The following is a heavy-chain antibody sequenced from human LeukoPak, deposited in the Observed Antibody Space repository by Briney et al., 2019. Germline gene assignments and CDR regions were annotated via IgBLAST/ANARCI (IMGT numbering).Heavy chain of an antibody. V-gene: IGHV4-61*05. CDR3: ARGPDIVGAS. CDR2: IYYSGST. D-gene: IGHD1-26*01. Sequence: SETLSLTCTVSGGSISSSSYYWGWIRQPPGKGLEWIGYIYYSGSTNYNPSLKSRVTISVDTSKNQFSLKLSSVTAADTAVYYCARGPDIVGASWGQGTLVTVSS. J-gene: IGHJ5*02. CDR1: GGSISSSSYY.